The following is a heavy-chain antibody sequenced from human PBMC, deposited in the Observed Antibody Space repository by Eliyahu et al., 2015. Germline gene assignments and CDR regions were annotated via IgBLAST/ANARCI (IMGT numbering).Heavy chain of an antibody. CDR3: VRQRASVTTIYY. D-gene: IGHD4-17*01. CDR2: LSFSGNA. Sequence: QVQLQESGPGLVKPSETLSLTCSVSGDSISSGGYYWGWIRQTPGKGLEWIGSLSFSGNAYHNPSLKSRVSISIDTSKNQFSLTLASVTAADTAVYYCVRQRASVTTIYYWGQGTLVTVSS. V-gene: IGHV4-39*01. CDR1: GDSISSGGYY. J-gene: IGHJ4*02.